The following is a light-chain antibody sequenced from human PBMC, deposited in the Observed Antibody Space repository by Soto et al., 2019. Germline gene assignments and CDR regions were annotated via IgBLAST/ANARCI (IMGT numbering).Light chain of an antibody. V-gene: IGKV3-15*01. CDR1: QSVSSN. Sequence: EIMMTKSPATLSVYLGERAASSSKASQSVSSNLAWYQQKPGQAPRLLIYGASTRATGIPARFSGSGSGTEFTRPISSLQSEDFAVYYWQQYNNWPTWTFVQGTKVDIK. CDR2: GAS. CDR3: QQYNNWPTWT. J-gene: IGKJ1*01.